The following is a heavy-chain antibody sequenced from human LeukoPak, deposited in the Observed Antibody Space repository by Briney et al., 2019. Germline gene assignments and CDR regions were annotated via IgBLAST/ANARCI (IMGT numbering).Heavy chain of an antibody. J-gene: IGHJ4*02. CDR2: IKQDGSEK. D-gene: IGHD3-10*01. CDR1: GFTFSSYW. V-gene: IGHV3-7*01. Sequence: PGGSLRLSCTASGFTFSSYWMSWVRQAPGKGLEWVANIKQDGSEKYYVDSVKGRFTISRDNAKNSLYLQMNSLRAEDTAVYYCARQGLVWFGELLHWGQGTLVTVSS. CDR3: ARQGLVWFGELLH.